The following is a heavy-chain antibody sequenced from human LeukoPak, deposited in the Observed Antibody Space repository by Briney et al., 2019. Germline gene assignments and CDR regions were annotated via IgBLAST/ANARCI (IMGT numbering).Heavy chain of an antibody. CDR1: GFTFNSYD. CDR2: IGTSGDT. V-gene: IGHV3-13*04. J-gene: IGHJ3*01. D-gene: IGHD3-3*01. CDR3: ARAKDWFGSAFDV. Sequence: VGSLRLSCAASGFTFNSYDILWVRQVTGKGLEWVSSIGTSGDTHYPDSVEGRFTISRDNAKNSVYLQMNSLRAGDTAVYYCARAKDWFGSAFDVWGQGTMVTVSS.